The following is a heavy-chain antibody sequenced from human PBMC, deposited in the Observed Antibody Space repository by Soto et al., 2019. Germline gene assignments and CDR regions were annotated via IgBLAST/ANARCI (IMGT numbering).Heavy chain of an antibody. Sequence: QPXGSLILFCSASGLTVSSSYMSLVRQAPGKGLQWVSVIYSAGSTYYANSVKGRFTISRDISTNMVYLQMSSLTDEDTAVYYCARAREPEYSRAIFFDIWGQGALVTVYS. CDR1: GLTVSSSY. CDR2: IYSAGST. V-gene: IGHV3-53*01. J-gene: IGHJ4*02. CDR3: ARAREPEYSRAIFFDI. D-gene: IGHD5-18*01.